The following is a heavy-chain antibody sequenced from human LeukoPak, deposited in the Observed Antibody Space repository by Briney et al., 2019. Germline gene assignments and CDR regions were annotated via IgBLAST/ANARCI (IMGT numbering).Heavy chain of an antibody. D-gene: IGHD2-21*01. CDR2: ISYDGSNK. V-gene: IGHV3-30*18. CDR1: GFTFSSYG. Sequence: GGSLRLSCAASGFTFSSYGMHWVRQAPGKGLEWVAVISYDGSNKYYADSVKGRFTISRDNSKNTLYLQMNSLRAEDTAVYYCAKDGESGGDRGTFNWWGQGTLVTVYS. CDR3: AKDGESGGDRGTFNW. J-gene: IGHJ4*02.